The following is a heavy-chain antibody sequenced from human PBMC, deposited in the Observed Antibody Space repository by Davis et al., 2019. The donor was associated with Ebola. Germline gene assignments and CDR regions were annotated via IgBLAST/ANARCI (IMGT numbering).Heavy chain of an antibody. J-gene: IGHJ6*02. CDR3: ARDGSSSSKKYYYGMDV. D-gene: IGHD6-6*01. CDR2: ISSSSSTI. V-gene: IGHV3-48*04. Sequence: GESLKISCAASGFTFSSYSMNWVRQAPGKGLEWVSYISSSSSTIYYADSVKGRFTISRDNAKNSLYLQMNSLRAEDTAVYYCARDGSSSSKKYYYGMDVWGQGTTVTVSS. CDR1: GFTFSSYS.